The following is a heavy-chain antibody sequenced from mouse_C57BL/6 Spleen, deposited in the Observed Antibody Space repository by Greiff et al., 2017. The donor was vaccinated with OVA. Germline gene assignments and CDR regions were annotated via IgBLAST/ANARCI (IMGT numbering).Heavy chain of an antibody. CDR2: INPSSGYT. D-gene: IGHD1-1*01. CDR1: GYTFTSYT. Sequence: QVQLKESGAELARPGASVKMSCKASGYTFTSYTMHWVKQRPGQGLEWIGYINPSSGYTKYNQKFKDKATLTADKSSSTAYMQLSSLTSEDSAVYYCASTVVATDDYWGQGTTLTVSS. V-gene: IGHV1-4*01. CDR3: ASTVVATDDY. J-gene: IGHJ2*01.